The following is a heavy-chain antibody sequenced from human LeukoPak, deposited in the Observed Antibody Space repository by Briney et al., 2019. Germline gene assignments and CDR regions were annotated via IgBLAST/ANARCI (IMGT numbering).Heavy chain of an antibody. Sequence: SETLSLTCTVSGGSISSSSYYWGWLRQPPGKGLEWIGSIYHSGSTYYNPSLKSRVTISVDTSKNQFSLKLSSVTAADTAVYYCARDWYSSSWLTANWFDPWGQGTMVTVSS. CDR1: GGSISSSSYY. CDR2: IYHSGST. D-gene: IGHD6-13*01. CDR3: ARDWYSSSWLTANWFDP. J-gene: IGHJ5*02. V-gene: IGHV4-39*07.